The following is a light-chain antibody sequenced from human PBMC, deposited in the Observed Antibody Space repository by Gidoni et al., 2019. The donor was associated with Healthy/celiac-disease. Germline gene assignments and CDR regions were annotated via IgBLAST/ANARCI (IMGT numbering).Light chain of an antibody. CDR2: GAS. Sequence: EIVFRQSPGTLYLSPGDRASHSCRASQSVSSSYLAWYQQKPGQAPRLLIYGASSRATGIPDRFSGSGSGTDFTLTISRLEPEDFAVYYCQQYGSSRGITFGPGTKVDIK. CDR3: QQYGSSRGIT. CDR1: QSVSSSY. J-gene: IGKJ3*01. V-gene: IGKV3-20*01.